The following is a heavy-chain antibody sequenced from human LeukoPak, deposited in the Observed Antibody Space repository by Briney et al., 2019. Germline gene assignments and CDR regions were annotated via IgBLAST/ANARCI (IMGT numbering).Heavy chain of an antibody. V-gene: IGHV1-69*05. CDR2: IIPILGTA. CDR3: ARDLHYDSSGYRNFDY. D-gene: IGHD3-22*01. J-gene: IGHJ4*02. Sequence: SVKVSCKASGGTFSSYAISWVRQAPGQGLEWMGGIIPILGTANYAQKLQGRVTMTTDTSTSTAYMELRSLRSDDTAVYYCARDLHYDSSGYRNFDYWGQGTLVTVSS. CDR1: GGTFSSYA.